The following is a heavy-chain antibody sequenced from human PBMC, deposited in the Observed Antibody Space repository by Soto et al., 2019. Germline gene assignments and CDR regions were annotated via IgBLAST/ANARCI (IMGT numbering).Heavy chain of an antibody. V-gene: IGHV1-69*13. J-gene: IGHJ4*02. Sequence: SVKVSCKASGYTFTGYYMHWVRQAPGQGLEWMGGIIPIFGTANYAQKFQGRVTITADESTSTAYMELSSLRSEDTAVYYCARLGGSYAVPHFDYWGQGTLVTVSS. D-gene: IGHD1-26*01. CDR3: ARLGGSYAVPHFDY. CDR2: IIPIFGTA. CDR1: GYTFTGYY.